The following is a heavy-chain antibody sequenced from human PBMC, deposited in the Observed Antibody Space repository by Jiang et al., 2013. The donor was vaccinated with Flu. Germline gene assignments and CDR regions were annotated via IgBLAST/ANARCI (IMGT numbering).Heavy chain of an antibody. CDR1: GFTFSSYA. V-gene: IGHV3-30-3*01. CDR2: ISYDGSNK. D-gene: IGHD3-22*01. J-gene: IGHJ4*02. Sequence: PGRSLRLSCAASGFTFSSYAMHWVRQAPGKGLEWVAVISYDGSNKYYADSVKGRFTISRDNSKNTLYLQMNSLRAEDTAVYYCARDGDYYDSSGYYFPDYWGQGTLVTVSS. CDR3: ARDGDYYDSSGYYFPDY.